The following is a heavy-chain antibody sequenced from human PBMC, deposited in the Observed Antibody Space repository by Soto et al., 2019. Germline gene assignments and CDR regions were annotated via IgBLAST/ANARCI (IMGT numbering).Heavy chain of an antibody. V-gene: IGHV6-1*01. CDR2: TYYRSKWYN. CDR3: ARVDRLGIKGVAVSADAFDI. CDR1: GDSVSSNSAA. J-gene: IGHJ3*02. Sequence: QSQTLSLTCAISGDSVSSNSAAWNWIRQSPSRGLEWLGRTYYRSKWYNDYAVSVKSRITINPDTSKNQFSLQLNSVTPEDTAVYYCARVDRLGIKGVAVSADAFDIWGQGTMVIVSS. D-gene: IGHD7-27*01.